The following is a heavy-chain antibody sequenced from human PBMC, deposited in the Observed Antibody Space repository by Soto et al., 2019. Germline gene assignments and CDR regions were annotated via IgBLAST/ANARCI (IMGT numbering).Heavy chain of an antibody. V-gene: IGHV1-69*01. Sequence: QVQLVQSGAEVKRPASSVKVSCKASGGTFNNYALSWVRQAPGQGLEWMGGIIPIFNSVNYAQKFQGRVTITADDSTSTAYMELRSLRPDDTAVYYCAREVTVASYSFDFWGQGTLVTVSS. J-gene: IGHJ4*02. D-gene: IGHD5-12*01. CDR1: GGTFNNYA. CDR3: AREVTVASYSFDF. CDR2: IIPIFNSV.